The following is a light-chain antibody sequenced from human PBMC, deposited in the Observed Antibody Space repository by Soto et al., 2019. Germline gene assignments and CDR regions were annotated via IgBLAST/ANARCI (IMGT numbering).Light chain of an antibody. V-gene: IGLV1-51*01. Sequence: QSVLTQPPSVSAAPGLKVTISCSGSSSNIGNNYVSWHQQFPGTAPKVIIFDNDERPSGTPDRFSGSKSGTSATLVITELQTGDEADYYCGTWDSTLSSDVFGGGTKLTVL. CDR3: GTWDSTLSSDV. CDR2: DND. J-gene: IGLJ3*02. CDR1: SSNIGNNY.